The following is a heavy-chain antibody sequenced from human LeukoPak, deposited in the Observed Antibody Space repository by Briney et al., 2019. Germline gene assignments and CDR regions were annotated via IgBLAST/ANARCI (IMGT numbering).Heavy chain of an antibody. CDR1: GYTFTGYY. J-gene: IGHJ6*03. Sequence: GASVKVSCKASGYTFTGYYMHWVRQAPGQGLGWRGWINPNSGGTNYAQKFQGRVTMTRDTSISTAYMELSRLRSDATAVYYCARAGYSSEYYYYYMDVWGKGTTVTISS. CDR2: INPNSGGT. D-gene: IGHD6-19*01. CDR3: ARAGYSSEYYYYYMDV. V-gene: IGHV1-2*02.